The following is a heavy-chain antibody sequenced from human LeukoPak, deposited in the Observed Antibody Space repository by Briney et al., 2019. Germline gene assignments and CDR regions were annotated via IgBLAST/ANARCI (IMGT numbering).Heavy chain of an antibody. D-gene: IGHD5-12*01. CDR3: ARGFDSKSTYFDY. CDR2: ISYSGST. V-gene: IGHV4-59*01. Sequence: SETLSLSCTVSGGSISSYYWNWIRQSPGKGLEWIGCISYSGSTNYNPSLKSRVTISLDTSKNQFSLKVRSVTAADTAVYYCARGFDSKSTYFDYWGQGTLVTVSS. J-gene: IGHJ4*02. CDR1: GGSISSYY.